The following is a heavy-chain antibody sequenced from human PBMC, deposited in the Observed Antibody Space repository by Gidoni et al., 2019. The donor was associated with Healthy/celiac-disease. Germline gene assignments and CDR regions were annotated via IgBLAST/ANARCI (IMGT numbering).Heavy chain of an antibody. CDR3: ARDRWIQLWSDAFDI. Sequence: QVQLQESGPGLVKPSQTLSLTCTVSGGSISSGSYYWSWIRQPAGKGLEWIGRIYTSGSTNYNPSLKSRVTISVDTSKNQFSLKLSSVTAADTAVYYCARDRWIQLWSDAFDIWGQGTMVTVSS. J-gene: IGHJ3*02. D-gene: IGHD5-18*01. CDR2: IYTSGST. V-gene: IGHV4-61*02. CDR1: GGSISSGSYY.